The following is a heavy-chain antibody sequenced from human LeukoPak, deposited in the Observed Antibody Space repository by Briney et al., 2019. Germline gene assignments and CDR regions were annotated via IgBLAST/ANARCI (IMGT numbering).Heavy chain of an antibody. CDR3: ALQRPLKGV. J-gene: IGHJ6*02. CDR1: RFNVNNYW. CDR2: INEDGRVT. D-gene: IGHD5-24*01. Sequence: GGSLRLSCAASRFNVNNYWMHWVRQAPGKGLMWVSRINEDGRVTSYAGSVRGRFTISRDSVENTLHLQMNSLRAEDTAVYYCALQRPLKGVWGQGTTVTVSS. V-gene: IGHV3-74*01.